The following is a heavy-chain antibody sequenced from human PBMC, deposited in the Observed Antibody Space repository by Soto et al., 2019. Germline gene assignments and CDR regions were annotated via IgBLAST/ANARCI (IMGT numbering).Heavy chain of an antibody. J-gene: IGHJ4*02. V-gene: IGHV4-34*01. CDR3: ARGLSMVRGVRVLFY. D-gene: IGHD3-10*01. CDR1: GGSFSGYY. CDR2: INHSGST. Sequence: QVQLQQWGAGLLKPSETLSLTCAVYGGSFSGYYWSWIRQPPGKGLEWIGEINHSGSTNYNPSLKSRVTISVDTSKNQFSLKLGSVTAADTAVYYCARGLSMVRGVRVLFYWGQGTLVTVSS.